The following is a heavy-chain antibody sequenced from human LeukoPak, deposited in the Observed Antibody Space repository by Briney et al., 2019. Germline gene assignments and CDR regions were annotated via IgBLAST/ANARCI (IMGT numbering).Heavy chain of an antibody. CDR2: INHSGST. CDR3: ARGPGGGSFDY. J-gene: IGHJ4*02. V-gene: IGHV4-34*01. D-gene: IGHD1-26*01. CDR1: GGSFSGYY. Sequence: SSETLSLTCAVYGGSFSGYYWSWIRQPPGKGLEWIGEINHSGSTNYNPSLKSRVTISVDTSKNQFSLKLSSVTAADTAVYYCARGPGGGSFDYWGQGTLVTVSS.